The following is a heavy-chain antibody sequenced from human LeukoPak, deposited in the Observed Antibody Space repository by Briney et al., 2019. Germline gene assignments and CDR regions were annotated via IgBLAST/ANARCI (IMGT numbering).Heavy chain of an antibody. J-gene: IGHJ4*02. Sequence: SLRLSCAXXGFTFXDYAVHWVRQAPGKGLEWVSGISWNSGSIGYADSVKGRFTISRDNAKNSLYLQMNSLRAEDTALYYCAKAIVLNYYFDYWGQGTLVTVSS. CDR1: GFTFXDYA. CDR2: ISWNSGSI. V-gene: IGHV3-9*01. D-gene: IGHD2-15*01. CDR3: AKAIVLNYYFDY.